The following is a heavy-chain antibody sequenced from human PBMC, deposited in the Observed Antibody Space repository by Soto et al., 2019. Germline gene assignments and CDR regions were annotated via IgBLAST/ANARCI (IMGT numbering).Heavy chain of an antibody. V-gene: IGHV4-31*03. J-gene: IGHJ4*02. Sequence: QVPLQESGPGLVKPSQTLSLTCTVSGGSISSGGYYWSWISQHPGKGLEWIVYIYYSGNTYYNPSLRGRVTISVDTSKNQFSLKLSSVTAAATAVYFWAREPLTWGQGTLVAVAS. CDR1: GGSISSGGYY. CDR3: AREPLT. CDR2: IYYSGNT.